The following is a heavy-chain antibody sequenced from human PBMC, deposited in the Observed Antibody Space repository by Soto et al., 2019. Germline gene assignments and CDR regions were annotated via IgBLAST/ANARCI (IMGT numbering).Heavy chain of an antibody. CDR2: INPSGGST. CDR1: GYIFTSYY. J-gene: IGHJ3*02. V-gene: IGHV1-46*01. Sequence: ASVKVSCKASGYIFTSYYMHWVRQAPGQGLEWMGIINPSGGSTRFAQKFQGRVTMTRETSTSTVYMELRSLRSEDTAVYYCARGHVMLQNVFDILGQGTIVT. D-gene: IGHD3-16*01. CDR3: ARGHVMLQNVFDI.